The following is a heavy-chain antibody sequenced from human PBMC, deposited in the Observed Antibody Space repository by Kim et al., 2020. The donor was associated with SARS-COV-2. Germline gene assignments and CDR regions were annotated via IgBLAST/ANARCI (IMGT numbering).Heavy chain of an antibody. CDR3: AGCIAAAAGFDP. Sequence: SETLSLTCTVSGGSISSSSYYWGWIRQPPGKGLEWIGSIYYSGSTYYNPSLKSRVTISVDTSKNQFSLKLSSVTAADTAVYYCAGCIAAAAGFDPWGQGTLVTVSS. CDR2: IYYSGST. J-gene: IGHJ5*02. CDR1: GGSISSSSYY. V-gene: IGHV4-39*01. D-gene: IGHD6-13*01.